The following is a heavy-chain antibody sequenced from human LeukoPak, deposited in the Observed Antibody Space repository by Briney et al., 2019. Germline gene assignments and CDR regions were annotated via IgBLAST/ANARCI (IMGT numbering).Heavy chain of an antibody. J-gene: IGHJ4*02. CDR3: ARGAYYYED. Sequence: PWGSLRLSCAASGFTFSSYAMHWVRQAPGKGLEWVAVISYDGSNKYYADSVKGRFTISRDNSKNTLYLQMNSLRAEDTAVYYCARGAYYYEDWGQGTLVTVSS. D-gene: IGHD3-22*01. V-gene: IGHV3-30-3*01. CDR2: ISYDGSNK. CDR1: GFTFSSYA.